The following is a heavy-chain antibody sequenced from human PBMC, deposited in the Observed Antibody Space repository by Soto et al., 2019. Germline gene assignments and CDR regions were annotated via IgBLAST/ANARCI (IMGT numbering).Heavy chain of an antibody. CDR1: GGSFSGYY. CDR3: ARGQGNYGSGSGPYYYYYMDV. CDR2: INHSGST. J-gene: IGHJ6*03. Sequence: SETLSLTCTVYGGSFSGYYWSWIRQPPGKGLEWIGEINHSGSTNYNPSPKSRVTISVDTSKNQFSLKLSSVTAADTAVYYCARGQGNYGSGSGPYYYYYMDVWGKGTTVTVSS. V-gene: IGHV4-34*01. D-gene: IGHD3-10*01.